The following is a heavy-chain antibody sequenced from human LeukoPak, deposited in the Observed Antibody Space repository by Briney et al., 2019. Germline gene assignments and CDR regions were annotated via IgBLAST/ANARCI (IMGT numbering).Heavy chain of an antibody. V-gene: IGHV4-4*07. Sequence: SETLSLTCTVSGGSVSSYYWSWIRQPAGKGLEWIGRIYTSGSTNYNPSLKSRVTMSVDTSRNQFSLKMNSVTAADTAVYYCARDGSYFGSGSYFWGQGTLVTVSS. J-gene: IGHJ4*02. CDR3: ARDGSYFGSGSYF. CDR1: GGSVSSYY. D-gene: IGHD3-10*01. CDR2: IYTSGST.